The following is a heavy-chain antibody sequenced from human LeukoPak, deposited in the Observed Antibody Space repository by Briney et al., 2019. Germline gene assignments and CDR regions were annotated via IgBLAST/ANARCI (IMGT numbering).Heavy chain of an antibody. CDR2: IYYSGST. CDR3: ARENIVVVPAALGPYSISSSFDY. D-gene: IGHD2-2*01. J-gene: IGHJ4*02. Sequence: PSQTLSLTXTVSGGSISSGDYYWSWIRQPPGKGLEWIGYIYYSGSTYYNPSLKSRVTISVDTSKNQFSLKLSSVTAADTAVYYCARENIVVVPAALGPYSISSSFDYWGQGTLVSVSS. V-gene: IGHV4-30-4*08. CDR1: GGSISSGDYY.